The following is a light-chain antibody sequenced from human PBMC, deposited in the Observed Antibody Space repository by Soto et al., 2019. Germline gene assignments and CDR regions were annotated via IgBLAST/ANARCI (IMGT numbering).Light chain of an antibody. CDR2: GVN. Sequence: QSALTQPASVSGSPGQSITISCTGTSSDVGDYNYVSWYQQHPGKAPKLMIYGVNNRPSGVSYRFSGSKFGNTASLTISGLQAEGEADYHCSSFTSSNTLIFGGGTKLTVL. J-gene: IGLJ2*01. CDR1: SSDVGDYNY. V-gene: IGLV2-14*03. CDR3: SSFTSSNTLI.